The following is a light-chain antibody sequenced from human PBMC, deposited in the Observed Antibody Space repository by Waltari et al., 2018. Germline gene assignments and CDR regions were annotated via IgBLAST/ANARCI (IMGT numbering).Light chain of an antibody. CDR1: QTLLHSSGYNY. CDR3: MQALQTPYT. V-gene: IGKV2-28*01. J-gene: IGKJ2*01. CDR2: LGS. Sequence: DIVMSQSPLSLPVTPGEPASISCRSSQTLLHSSGYNYAAWFLQKPGQSPQLLIYLGSNRASGVPDRFSGSGSGTDFTLKISTVEAEDVGVYYCMQALQTPYTFGQGTKLEIK.